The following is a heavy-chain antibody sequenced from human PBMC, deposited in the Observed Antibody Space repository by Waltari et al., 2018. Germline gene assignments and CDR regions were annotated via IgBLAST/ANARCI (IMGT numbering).Heavy chain of an antibody. V-gene: IGHV1-69*08. Sequence: QVQLVQSGAEVKKPGSSVKVSCKASGGTFSSYAISWVRQAPGQGLEWMGRIIPIFGTANYDQKFQGRVTITADKSTSTAYMELSSLRSEDTAVYYCARDTTIFGVVTPYWYFDLWGRGTLVTVSS. CDR2: IIPIFGTA. CDR1: GGTFSSYA. CDR3: ARDTTIFGVVTPYWYFDL. D-gene: IGHD3-3*01. J-gene: IGHJ2*01.